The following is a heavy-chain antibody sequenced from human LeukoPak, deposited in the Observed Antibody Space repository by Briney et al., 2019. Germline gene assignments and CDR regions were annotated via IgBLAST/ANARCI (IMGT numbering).Heavy chain of an antibody. CDR3: VRSQLTYYDFWSGYYGGWFDP. CDR2: IYPGDSDT. V-gene: IGHV5-51*01. CDR1: GYSFTSYW. D-gene: IGHD3-3*01. J-gene: IGHJ5*02. Sequence: GESLKISCKGSGYSFTSYWIGWVRQMPGKGLEWMGIIYPGDSDTRYSPSFQGQVTISADKSISTAYLQWSSLKASDTAMYYCVRSQLTYYDFWSGYYGGWFDPWGQGTLVTVSS.